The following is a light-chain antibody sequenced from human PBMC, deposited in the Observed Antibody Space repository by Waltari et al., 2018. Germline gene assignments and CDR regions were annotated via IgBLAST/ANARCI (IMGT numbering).Light chain of an antibody. CDR2: EVT. J-gene: IGLJ3*02. V-gene: IGLV2-23*02. CDR3: YSSAMSAFVV. Sequence: QSALTQPASVSGSPGQSITISCTGTSSDIGSYNFVAWYQHHPGQAPKLLLYEVTKRPSGVSDRFSGSKSGNTASLTISGLQAEDDADYYCYSSAMSAFVVFGGGTKLTVL. CDR1: SSDIGSYNF.